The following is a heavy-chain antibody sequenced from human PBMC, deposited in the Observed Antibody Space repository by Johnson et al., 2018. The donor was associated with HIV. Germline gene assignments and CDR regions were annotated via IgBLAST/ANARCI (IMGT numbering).Heavy chain of an antibody. CDR3: ATVYYDILTGYYYDAFDI. CDR1: GFTFSSYG. V-gene: IGHV3-43D*04. Sequence: VQLVESGGGVVQPGRSRRLSCAASGFTFSSYGMHWVRQAPGKGLEWVSLISWDGGSTYYEDSVKGRFTISRDNSKNSLYLQMNSLRAEDTALYYCATVYYDILTGYYYDAFDIWGQGTMVTVSS. J-gene: IGHJ3*02. D-gene: IGHD3-9*01. CDR2: ISWDGGST.